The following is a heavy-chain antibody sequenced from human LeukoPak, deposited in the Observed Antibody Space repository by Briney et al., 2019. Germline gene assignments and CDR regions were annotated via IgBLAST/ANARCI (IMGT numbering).Heavy chain of an antibody. V-gene: IGHV3-21*01. D-gene: IGHD3-9*01. CDR1: GFTFSSYS. J-gene: IGHJ5*02. CDR2: ISSSSSYI. Sequence: GGSLRLSCAASGFTFSSYSMNWVRQVPGKGLEWVSSISSSSSYIYYADSVKGRFTISRDNAKNSLYLQMNSLRAEDTAVYYCARSWLPSDNWFDPWGQGTLVTVSS. CDR3: ARSWLPSDNWFDP.